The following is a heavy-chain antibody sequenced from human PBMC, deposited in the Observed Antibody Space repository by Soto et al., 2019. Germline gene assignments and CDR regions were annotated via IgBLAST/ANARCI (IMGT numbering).Heavy chain of an antibody. CDR1: GFTFSSYS. CDR2: ISSSSSYI. D-gene: IGHD3-3*01. J-gene: IGHJ3*02. Sequence: GSLRLSCAASGFTFSSYSMNLVRQAPGKGLEWVSSISSSSSYIYYADSVKGRFTISRDNAKNSLYLQMNSLRAEDTAVYYCAINYDFWSGYYLLETHDAFDIWGQGTMVTVSS. CDR3: AINYDFWSGYYLLETHDAFDI. V-gene: IGHV3-21*01.